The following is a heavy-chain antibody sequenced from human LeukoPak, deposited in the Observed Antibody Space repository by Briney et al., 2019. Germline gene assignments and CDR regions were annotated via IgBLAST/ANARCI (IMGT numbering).Heavy chain of an antibody. CDR1: GFTFSSYG. Sequence: PGGSLRLSCAASGFTFSSYGMSWVRQAPGKGLEWVSAISASGGSTYYADSVKGWFTISRDNSKNTLYLQLNSLRAEDTAVYYCAKGRINIVVVTAYDYWGQGTLVTVSS. J-gene: IGHJ4*02. CDR3: AKGRINIVVVTAYDY. V-gene: IGHV3-23*01. CDR2: ISASGGST. D-gene: IGHD2-21*02.